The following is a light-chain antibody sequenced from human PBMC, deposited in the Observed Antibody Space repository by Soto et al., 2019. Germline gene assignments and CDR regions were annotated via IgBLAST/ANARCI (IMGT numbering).Light chain of an antibody. Sequence: EIVLTQSPGTLSLSPGEIATLSCGSSQSVTSDYLAWYQQKPGQAPRLLIFGASIRVTGIPDRFIGSGSGTDFTLTISRLEPEDFAVYYCQHYVTSLTTFGQGTKVDI. CDR2: GAS. V-gene: IGKV3-20*01. J-gene: IGKJ1*01. CDR3: QHYVTSLTT. CDR1: QSVTSDY.